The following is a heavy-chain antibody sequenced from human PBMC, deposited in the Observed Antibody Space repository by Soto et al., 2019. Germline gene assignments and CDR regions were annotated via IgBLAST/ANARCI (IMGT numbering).Heavy chain of an antibody. Sequence: WVSLRLSFAASGFTFSSYAMSWFRQAPGKGLEWVSAIIGSGGSTYYADSVKGRFTISRDNSKNTLYLQMNSLRAEDTAVYYCAKDRATPWLNYLDEWGQGTLVTVPS. D-gene: IGHD5-12*01. CDR1: GFTFSSYA. CDR3: AKDRATPWLNYLDE. CDR2: IIGSGGST. J-gene: IGHJ4*02. V-gene: IGHV3-23*01.